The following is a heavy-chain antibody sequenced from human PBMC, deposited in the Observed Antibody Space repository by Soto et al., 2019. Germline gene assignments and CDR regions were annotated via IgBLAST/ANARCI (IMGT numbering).Heavy chain of an antibody. J-gene: IGHJ4*02. Sequence: PGESLKISWRGSGYSCTSYWIGWVRQMPGKGLEWMGIIYPGDSDTRYSPSFQGQVTISADKSISTAYLQWSSLKASDTAMYYCARHPYAEMATADWGQGTLVTVSS. CDR1: GYSCTSYW. D-gene: IGHD5-18*01. CDR3: ARHPYAEMATAD. V-gene: IGHV5-51*01. CDR2: IYPGDSDT.